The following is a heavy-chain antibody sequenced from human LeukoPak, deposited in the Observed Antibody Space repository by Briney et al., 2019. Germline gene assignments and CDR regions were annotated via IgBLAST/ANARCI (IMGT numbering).Heavy chain of an antibody. D-gene: IGHD5-18*01. Sequence: SETLSLTCTGSGGSISSGSYYWSWIRQPAGKGLEWIGRIYTSGSTNYNPSLKSRVTISVDTSKNQFSLQLSSVTAADTAVYYCARHTLQLWLLWFDPWGQGTLVTVSS. V-gene: IGHV4-61*02. J-gene: IGHJ5*02. CDR2: IYTSGST. CDR1: GGSISSGSYY. CDR3: ARHTLQLWLLWFDP.